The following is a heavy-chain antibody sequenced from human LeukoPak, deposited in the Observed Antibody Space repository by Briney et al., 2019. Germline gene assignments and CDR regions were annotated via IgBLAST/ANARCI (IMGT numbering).Heavy chain of an antibody. Sequence: SETLSLTCTVSGGSISSSSYYWGWIRQPPGKGLEWIGSIYYSGSTYYNPSLKSRVTISVDTSKNQFSLKLSSVTAADTAVYYCARVNYDSSGYAYYFDYWGQGTLVTVSS. V-gene: IGHV4-39*01. CDR1: GGSISSSSYY. CDR3: ARVNYDSSGYAYYFDY. J-gene: IGHJ4*02. CDR2: IYYSGST. D-gene: IGHD3-22*01.